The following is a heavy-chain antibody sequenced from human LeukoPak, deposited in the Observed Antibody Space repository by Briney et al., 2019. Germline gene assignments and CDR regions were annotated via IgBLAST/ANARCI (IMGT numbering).Heavy chain of an antibody. Sequence: GGSLRLSCAASGFTFSSYGMSWVRQAPGKGLEWVSAISGSGGSTYYADSVKGRFTISRDNSKNMLYLQMNSLRAEDTAVYYCARERAAATPVTRKYYYYMDVWGKGTTVTVSS. V-gene: IGHV3-23*01. J-gene: IGHJ6*03. CDR1: GFTFSSYG. CDR2: ISGSGGST. CDR3: ARERAAATPVTRKYYYYMDV. D-gene: IGHD2-15*01.